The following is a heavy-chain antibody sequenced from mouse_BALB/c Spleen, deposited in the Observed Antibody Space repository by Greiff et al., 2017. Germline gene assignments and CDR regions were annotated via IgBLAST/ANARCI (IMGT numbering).Heavy chain of an antibody. CDR2: ISSGGSYT. Sequence: EVKVVESGGGLVKPGGSLKLSCAASGFTFSSYAMSWVRQSPEKRLEWVAEISSGGSYTYYPDTVTGRFTISRDNAKNTLYLEMSSLRSEDTAMYYCARDRDGYDAWFAYWGQGTLVTVSA. D-gene: IGHD2-2*01. V-gene: IGHV5-9-4*01. CDR1: GFTFSSYA. CDR3: ARDRDGYDAWFAY. J-gene: IGHJ3*01.